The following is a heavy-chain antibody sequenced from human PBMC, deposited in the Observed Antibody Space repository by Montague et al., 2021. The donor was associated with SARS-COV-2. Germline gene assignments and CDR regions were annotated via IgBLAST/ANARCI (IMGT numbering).Heavy chain of an antibody. V-gene: IGHV3-23*03. CDR3: AKSIGHFYASGSYLYGY. J-gene: IGHJ4*02. CDR2: IYSGSSRA. D-gene: IGHD3-10*01. CDR1: GFTFSSYA. Sequence: SLRLSCAASGFTFSSYAMSWVRQAPGKGLEWVSLIYSGSSRAYYGDSVKGRFTISRGDSKSILYLEMRSLRAEDTALYYCAKSIGHFYASGSYLYGYWGQGTLVTVSS.